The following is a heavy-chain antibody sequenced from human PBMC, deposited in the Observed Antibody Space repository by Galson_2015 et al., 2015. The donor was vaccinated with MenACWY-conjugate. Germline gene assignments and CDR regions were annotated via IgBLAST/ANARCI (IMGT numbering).Heavy chain of an antibody. J-gene: IGHJ4*02. CDR3: SRTGATPGDY. CDR2: IYWDDDK. Sequence: PALVKPTQTLTLPCTFSGFSLSTSGVGVGWIRQPPGKALEWLALIYWDDDKRYSPSLRSRLTITKDTSKNHVVLTVTNMDPVDTATYYCSRTGATPGDYWGQGTLVTVSS. CDR1: GFSLSTSGVG. D-gene: IGHD2-15*01. V-gene: IGHV2-5*02.